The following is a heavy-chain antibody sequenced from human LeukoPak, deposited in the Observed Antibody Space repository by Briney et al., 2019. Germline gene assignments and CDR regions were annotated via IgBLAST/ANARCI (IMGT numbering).Heavy chain of an antibody. CDR3: ARDCSSTSCYRHAFDI. D-gene: IGHD2-2*01. Sequence: PSETLSLTRTVSGDSISSGDYYWSWIRQPPGKGLEWIGYIYYSGTTYYNPSLKSRVTISIDTSKNQFSLKLSSVTAADTAVYYCARDCSSTSCYRHAFDIWGQGTMVTVSS. CDR1: GDSISSGDYY. V-gene: IGHV4-30-4*08. CDR2: IYYSGTT. J-gene: IGHJ3*02.